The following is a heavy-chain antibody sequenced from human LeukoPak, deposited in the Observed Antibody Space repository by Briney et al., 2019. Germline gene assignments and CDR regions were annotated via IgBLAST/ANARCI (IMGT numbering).Heavy chain of an antibody. J-gene: IGHJ4*02. V-gene: IGHV5-51*01. CDR3: ARHSQSYYGSGTEILDY. D-gene: IGHD3-10*01. CDR2: IYPGDSDT. CDR1: GYSFTSYW. Sequence: GESLKISRKGSGYSFTSYWIGWVRQMPGRGLEWMGIIYPGDSDTRYSPSFQGQVTISADKSISTAYLQWSSLKASDTAMYYCARHSQSYYGSGTEILDYWGQGTLVTVSS.